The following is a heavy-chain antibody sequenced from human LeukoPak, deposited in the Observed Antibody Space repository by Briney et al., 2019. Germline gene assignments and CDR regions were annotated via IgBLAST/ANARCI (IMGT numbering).Heavy chain of an antibody. V-gene: IGHV1-2*02. Sequence: ASVKVSCKASGYTFTGYYMHWVRQAPGQGLEWMGWINPNSGGTNYAQKFQGRVTMTRDTSISTAYMELSRLRSDDTAVYYCATRPTSAYYDFWSGYLADAFDIWGQGTTVTVSS. CDR2: INPNSGGT. CDR3: ATRPTSAYYDFWSGYLADAFDI. J-gene: IGHJ3*02. D-gene: IGHD3-3*01. CDR1: GYTFTGYY.